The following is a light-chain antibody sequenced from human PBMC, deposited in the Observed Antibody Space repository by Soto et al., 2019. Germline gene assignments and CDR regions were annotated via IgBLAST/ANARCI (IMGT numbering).Light chain of an antibody. V-gene: IGLV2-14*01. CDR2: EVS. J-gene: IGLJ3*02. CDR1: SSDVGGYNY. Sequence: QSALTQPASVSGSPVQSITISCTGTSSDVGGYNYVSWYQQHPAKAPKLMIYEVSNRTPGVSHRFSGSKSGNTASLTISGLQAEDEADYYCFSYTTSSTLVFGGGTKLTVL. CDR3: FSYTTSSTLV.